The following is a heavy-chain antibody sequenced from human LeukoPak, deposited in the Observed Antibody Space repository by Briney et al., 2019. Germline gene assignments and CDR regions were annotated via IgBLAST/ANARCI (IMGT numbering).Heavy chain of an antibody. Sequence: PGGSLRLSCAASGFTFSSYAMSWVRQAPGKGLEWVSAISGSGGSTYYADSVKGRFTISRDNSENTLYLQMNSLRAEDTAVYYCAKGDVGATTSEFDYWGQGTLVTVSS. D-gene: IGHD1-26*01. J-gene: IGHJ4*02. CDR2: ISGSGGST. V-gene: IGHV3-23*01. CDR3: AKGDVGATTSEFDY. CDR1: GFTFSSYA.